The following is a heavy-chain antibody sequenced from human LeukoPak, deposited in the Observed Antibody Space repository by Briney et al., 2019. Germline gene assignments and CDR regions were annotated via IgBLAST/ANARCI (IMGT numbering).Heavy chain of an antibody. J-gene: IGHJ6*02. CDR2: IYYSGSA. V-gene: IGHV4-59*12. D-gene: IGHD1-1*01. Sequence: SETLSLTCTVSGGSISSYYWSWIRQPPGKGLEWIGYIYYSGSAYYNPSLKSRVTISVDSSKNQFSLMLSSVTAADTAVYYCARGRLLDVWGQGTTVTVSS. CDR1: GGSISSYY. CDR3: ARGRLLDV.